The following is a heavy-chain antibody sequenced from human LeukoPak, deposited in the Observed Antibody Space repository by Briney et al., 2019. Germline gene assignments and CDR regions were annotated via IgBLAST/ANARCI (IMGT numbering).Heavy chain of an antibody. D-gene: IGHD3-10*01. V-gene: IGHV3-48*02. Sequence: GGSLRLSCAASGFTFSNSNMNWVPQAPGKGLEWVSYISSGSTTIYYADSVKGRFTISRDSAKNSLYLQMNSLRDDDTAVYYCARDQGTGYYFDYWGQGTLVTVSS. CDR3: ARDQGTGYYFDY. CDR2: ISSGSTTI. CDR1: GFTFSNSN. J-gene: IGHJ4*02.